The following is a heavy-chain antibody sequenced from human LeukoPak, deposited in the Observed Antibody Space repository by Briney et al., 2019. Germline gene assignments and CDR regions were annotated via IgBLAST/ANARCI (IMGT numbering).Heavy chain of an antibody. CDR3: ARRYSEQFDY. J-gene: IGHJ4*02. Sequence: SETLSLTCTVSGDSISSTNYYWGWIRQPPGKGLEWIGSIYYSGSTYYNPSLESRVTISVDTSKNQFSLKLSSVTAADTAVYYCARRYSEQFDYWGQGTLVTVSS. CDR1: GDSISSTNYY. V-gene: IGHV4-39*01. CDR2: IYYSGST. D-gene: IGHD2-21*01.